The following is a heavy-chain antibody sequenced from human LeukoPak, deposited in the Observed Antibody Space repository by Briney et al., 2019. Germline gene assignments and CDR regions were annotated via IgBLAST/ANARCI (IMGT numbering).Heavy chain of an antibody. CDR1: GGSISGQY. V-gene: IGHV4-4*07. CDR2: IYASGST. J-gene: IGHJ1*01. CDR3: ARRRYYDGSGYLE. Sequence: KPSETLSLTCTVSGGSISGQYWNWIRQPAGKGLEWIGRIYASGSTNYNPSLKSRVAISVDTSKNQFSLTLRSVTAADTAVYYCARRRYYDGSGYLEWGQGTLLSVSS. D-gene: IGHD3-22*01.